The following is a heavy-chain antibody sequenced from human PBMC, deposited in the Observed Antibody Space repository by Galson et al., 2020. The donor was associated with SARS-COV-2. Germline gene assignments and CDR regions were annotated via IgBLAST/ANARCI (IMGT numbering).Heavy chain of an antibody. Sequence: SETLSLTCTVSGDSVNSETYFWSWIRQPAGKGPEWIGRISASGSTDYNASLNSRVTISADTSKNQFPLKLSSVTAADTAVYYCARFGTTTVAQGFDYWGQGTLVTVSS. CDR1: GDSVNSETYF. CDR3: ARFGTTTVAQGFDY. CDR2: ISASGST. V-gene: IGHV4-61*02. J-gene: IGHJ4*02. D-gene: IGHD4-17*01.